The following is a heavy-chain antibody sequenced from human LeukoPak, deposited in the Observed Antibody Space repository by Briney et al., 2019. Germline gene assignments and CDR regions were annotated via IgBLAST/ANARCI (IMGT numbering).Heavy chain of an antibody. Sequence: GGSLILSCAASGFTFSSYSMNWVRQAPGKGLEWVSYISSSGSTIYYADSVKGRFTISRDNAKNSLYLQMNSLRAEDTAVYDCARVADYYDSSGTWLFDYWGQGTLVTVSS. J-gene: IGHJ4*02. V-gene: IGHV3-48*04. CDR2: ISSSGSTI. D-gene: IGHD3-22*01. CDR1: GFTFSSYS. CDR3: ARVADYYDSSGTWLFDY.